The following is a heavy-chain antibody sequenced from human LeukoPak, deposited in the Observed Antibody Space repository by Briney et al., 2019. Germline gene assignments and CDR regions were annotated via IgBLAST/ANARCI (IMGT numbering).Heavy chain of an antibody. D-gene: IGHD4-17*01. J-gene: IGHJ6*02. CDR2: IHYSGST. V-gene: IGHV4-61*01. Sequence: PSETLSLTCTVSGGSVSSGSYYWSWIRQPPGKGLEWVGYIHYSGSTNYNPSLKSRVTISVDTSKNQFSLKLSSVTAADTAVYYCVYGDYYYYGMNVWGQGTTVTVSS. CDR3: VYGDYYYYGMNV. CDR1: GGSVSSGSYY.